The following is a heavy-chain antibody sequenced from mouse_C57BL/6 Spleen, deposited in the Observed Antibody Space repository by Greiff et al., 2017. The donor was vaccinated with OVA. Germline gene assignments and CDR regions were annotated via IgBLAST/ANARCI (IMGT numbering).Heavy chain of an antibody. CDR1: GYTFTSYG. V-gene: IGHV1-81*01. CDR2: IYPRSGNT. J-gene: IGHJ1*03. D-gene: IGHD1-1*01. Sequence: QVQLQQSGAELARPGASVKLSCKASGYTFTSYGISWVKQRTGQGLEWIGEIYPRSGNTYYNEKFKGKATLTADKSSSTAYMELRSLTSEDSAVYFCARMGYYYGSSYWYFDVWGTGTTVTVSS. CDR3: ARMGYYYGSSYWYFDV.